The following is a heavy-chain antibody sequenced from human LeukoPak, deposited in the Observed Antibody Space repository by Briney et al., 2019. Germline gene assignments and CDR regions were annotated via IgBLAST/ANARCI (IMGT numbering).Heavy chain of an antibody. V-gene: IGHV3-74*01. Sequence: PGGSLRLSCAASGFTIISNWMHWVRQAPGKGLLWVSRINRDGSDISYADSVKGRFTISRDNAKNTLYLQMRRLRVDDTPVYYCAKEEICANSVWSSRMDVWGKGTTVTVSS. CDR3: AKEEICANSVWSSRMDV. CDR2: INRDGSDI. CDR1: GFTIISNW. J-gene: IGHJ6*03. D-gene: IGHD2-8*01.